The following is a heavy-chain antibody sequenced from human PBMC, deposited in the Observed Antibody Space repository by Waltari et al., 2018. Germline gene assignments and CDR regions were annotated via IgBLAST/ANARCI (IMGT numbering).Heavy chain of an antibody. V-gene: IGHV4-61*02. CDR3: ARFPRDYSFDY. CDR2: IYTSGNT. Sequence: QVQLQESGPGLVKPSQNLSLTCSVSGGSIHSGIYYWTWIRPPAGKGLEWIGRIYTSGNTDYNPSLKSRVTMSMDTSKNQFSLNLSSVTAADTAVYYCARFPRDYSFDYWGQGTLVTVSS. CDR1: GGSIHSGIYY. J-gene: IGHJ4*02. D-gene: IGHD4-17*01.